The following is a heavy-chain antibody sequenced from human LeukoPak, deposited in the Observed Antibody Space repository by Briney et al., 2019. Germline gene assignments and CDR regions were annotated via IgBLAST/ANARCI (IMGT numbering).Heavy chain of an antibody. J-gene: IGHJ6*04. CDR1: GFTFSSYG. Sequence: GGSLRLSCAASGFTFSSYGMNWARQAPGKGLEWVSYISSSGSTIYYADSVKGRFTISRDNAKNSLYLQMNSLRAEDTAVYYCAELGITMIGGVWGKGTTVTISS. CDR3: AELGITMIGGV. CDR2: ISSSGSTI. D-gene: IGHD3-10*02. V-gene: IGHV3-48*03.